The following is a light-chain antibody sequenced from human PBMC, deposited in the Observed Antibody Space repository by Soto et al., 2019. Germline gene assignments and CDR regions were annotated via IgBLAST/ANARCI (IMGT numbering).Light chain of an antibody. CDR1: QGIRSY. CDR3: HQTYSSPPT. Sequence: DIQMTQSPSAMSASVGDRVTVTCRASQGIRSYLAWFQQKPGKVPERLIYGASNLQSGVASRFNGSGSGTEFTLTINGLQPEDFATYYCHQTYSSPPTFGQGTRLDSK. V-gene: IGKV1-17*03. J-gene: IGKJ5*01. CDR2: GAS.